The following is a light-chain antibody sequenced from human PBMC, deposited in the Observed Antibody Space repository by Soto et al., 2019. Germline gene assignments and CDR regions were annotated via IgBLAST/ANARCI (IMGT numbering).Light chain of an antibody. J-gene: IGKJ5*01. Sequence: AIQLTQSPSSLSASVGDRVTITCRASQDIRGALAWYQQKPGKASKLLIYDASSLESGVPSRFSGSGSGTDFTLTISSLQPEDFATYYCQQFNTYPITFGQGTRLEIK. CDR2: DAS. V-gene: IGKV1-13*02. CDR1: QDIRGA. CDR3: QQFNTYPIT.